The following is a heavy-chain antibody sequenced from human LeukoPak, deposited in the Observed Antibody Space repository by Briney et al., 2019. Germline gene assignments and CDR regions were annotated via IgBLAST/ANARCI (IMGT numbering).Heavy chain of an antibody. CDR3: ARHAGLAVAATGFDY. Sequence: SETLSLTCTVSGGSISSSSYYWGWIRQPPGKGLEWVGSIHYSGSTYYNPSLKSRLTISVDTSKNQLSLKLNSVTAADTGVYYCARHAGLAVAATGFDYWGQGTLATVSS. J-gene: IGHJ4*02. CDR2: IHYSGST. CDR1: GGSISSSSYY. V-gene: IGHV4-39*01. D-gene: IGHD6-19*01.